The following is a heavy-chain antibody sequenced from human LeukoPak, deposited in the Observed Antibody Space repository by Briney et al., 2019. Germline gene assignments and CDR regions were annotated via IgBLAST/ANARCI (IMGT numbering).Heavy chain of an antibody. Sequence: SETLSLTCAVYGGSFSGYYWSWIRQPAGKGLEWIGRIYTSGSTNYNPSLKSRVTISVDTSKNQFSLKLSSVTAADTAVYYCARYSSGWYEGGFDYWGQGTLVTVSS. CDR3: ARYSSGWYEGGFDY. CDR2: IYTSGST. V-gene: IGHV4-59*10. J-gene: IGHJ4*02. D-gene: IGHD6-19*01. CDR1: GGSFSGYY.